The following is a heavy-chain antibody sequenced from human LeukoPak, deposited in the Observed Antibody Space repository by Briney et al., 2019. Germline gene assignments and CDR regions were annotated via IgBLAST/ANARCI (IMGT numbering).Heavy chain of an antibody. J-gene: IGHJ5*02. CDR2: IKQDGSEK. CDR1: GFTFSSYG. V-gene: IGHV3-7*01. D-gene: IGHD4-17*01. CDR3: ARETGAGDDYGDYVSWFDP. Sequence: PGGSLRLSCAASGFTFSSYGMSWVRQAPGKGLEWVANIKQDGSEKYYVDSVKGRFTISRDNAKNTLYLQMNSLRAEDTAVYYCARETGAGDDYGDYVSWFDPWGQGTLVTVSS.